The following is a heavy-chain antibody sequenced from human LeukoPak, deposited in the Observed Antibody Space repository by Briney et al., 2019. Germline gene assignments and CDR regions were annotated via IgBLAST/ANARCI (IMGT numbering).Heavy chain of an antibody. Sequence: GGSLRLSCAASGFTFSSYAMHWVRQAPGKGLEWVAVISYDGSNKYYADSVKGRFTISRDNSKNTLYLQMNSLRAEDTAVYYCARAHCSSTSCPEDYWGQGTLVTVSS. J-gene: IGHJ4*02. CDR3: ARAHCSSTSCPEDY. V-gene: IGHV3-30-3*01. CDR1: GFTFSSYA. CDR2: ISYDGSNK. D-gene: IGHD2-2*01.